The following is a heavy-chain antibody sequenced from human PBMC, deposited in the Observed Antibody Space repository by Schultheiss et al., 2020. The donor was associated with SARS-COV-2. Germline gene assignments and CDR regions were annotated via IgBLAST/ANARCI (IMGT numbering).Heavy chain of an antibody. CDR3: ARDGDTMVRVYYYYYGMDV. V-gene: IGHV3-7*01. CDR2: IKQDGSNK. D-gene: IGHD3-10*01. CDR1: GFTFSDYY. Sequence: GGSLRLSCAASGFTFSDYYMSWIRQAPGKGLEWAANIKQDGSNKYYADSVKGRFTISRDNSKNTLYLQMNSLRAEDTAVYYCARDGDTMVRVYYYYYGMDVWGQGTTVTVSS. J-gene: IGHJ6*02.